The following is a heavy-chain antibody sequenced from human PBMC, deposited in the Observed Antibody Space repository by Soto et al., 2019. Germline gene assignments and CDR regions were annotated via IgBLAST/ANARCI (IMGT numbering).Heavy chain of an antibody. CDR2: IYYSGST. Sequence: SEPLCLTCSVVDGSISSSDGSWIRQPPGKGLEWIGYIYYSGSTNYNPSLKSRVTISVDTSKNQFSLKLSSVTAADTAVYYCARDNGRENYYDSSGYWYYFDYWGQGTLVTVSS. CDR3: ARDNGRENYYDSSGYWYYFDY. V-gene: IGHV4-59*01. D-gene: IGHD3-22*01. J-gene: IGHJ4*02. CDR1: DGSISSSD.